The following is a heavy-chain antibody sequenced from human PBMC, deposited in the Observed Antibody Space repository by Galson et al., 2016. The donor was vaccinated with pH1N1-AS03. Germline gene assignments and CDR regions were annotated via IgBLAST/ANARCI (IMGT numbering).Heavy chain of an antibody. J-gene: IGHJ5*02. Sequence: SLRLSCAASGFIFSAYPMNWVRQAPGKGLEWVSFIGTSSTYIYYADSVKGRFTISRDNMKKSLYLQLISLRAEDTGIYYCARDRGWNYGGLDLWGQGTLVTVSS. CDR1: GFIFSAYP. V-gene: IGHV3-21*01. CDR3: ARDRGWNYGGLDL. CDR2: IGTSSTYI. D-gene: IGHD1-7*01.